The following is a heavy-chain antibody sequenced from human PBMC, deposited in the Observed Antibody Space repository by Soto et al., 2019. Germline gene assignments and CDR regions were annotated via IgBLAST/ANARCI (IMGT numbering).Heavy chain of an antibody. V-gene: IGHV3-30-3*01. CDR3: AREDDYGYRYINYGLDV. CDR1: GFTFNIYA. D-gene: IGHD4-17*01. CDR2: IPFDGTKK. Sequence: GGSLRLSCAASGFTFNIYALHWVRQAPGKGLEWVAVIPFDGTKKYYSDSVKGRFTISRDNLKNTLYLQMNNLRVEDAAPYFCAREDDYGYRYINYGLDVWGQGTTVTVSS. J-gene: IGHJ6*02.